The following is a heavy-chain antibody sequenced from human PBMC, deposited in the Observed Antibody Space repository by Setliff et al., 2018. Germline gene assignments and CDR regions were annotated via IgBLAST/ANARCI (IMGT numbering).Heavy chain of an antibody. CDR3: LRLVRYCSRTACQRTSGDEV. CDR2: ISPHSGKS. CDR1: GYTFTDYG. J-gene: IGHJ4*01. Sequence: ASVKVSCKASGYTFTDYGVSWVRQAPGLGLEWVGWISPHSGKSYSAPKFQDRLTMTTDKSTNMAYLDLRGLRLDDTAIYFCLRLVRYCSRTACQRTSGDEVWGQGTLVTVSS. V-gene: IGHV1-18*01. D-gene: IGHD2-8*01.